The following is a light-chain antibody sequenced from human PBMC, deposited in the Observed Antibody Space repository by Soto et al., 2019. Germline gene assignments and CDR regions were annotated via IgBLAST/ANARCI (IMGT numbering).Light chain of an antibody. Sequence: QSVLTQVASVSASPGQSITISCTGTSSDVGGHNYVSWYQQHPGKAPKLMIYNVDYRPSGVSNRFSGSKSGNTASLTISGLQADDEAYYYCSSDADSSTVVFGGGTKVTVL. J-gene: IGLJ2*01. CDR2: NVD. V-gene: IGLV2-14*03. CDR1: SSDVGGHNY. CDR3: SSDADSSTVV.